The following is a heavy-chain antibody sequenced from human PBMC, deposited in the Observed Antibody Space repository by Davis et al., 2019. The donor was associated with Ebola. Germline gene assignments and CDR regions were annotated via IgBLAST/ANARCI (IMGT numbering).Heavy chain of an antibody. Sequence: ASVKVSCKASGYTFTGYYMHWVRQAPGQGLEWMGWINPNSGGTNYAQKFQGRVAMTRDTSISTAYMELSRLRSDDTAVYYCARDLAEESCFDCWGQGTLVTVSS. CDR3: ARDLAEESCFDC. V-gene: IGHV1-2*02. CDR1: GYTFTGYY. J-gene: IGHJ4*02. D-gene: IGHD6-19*01. CDR2: INPNSGGT.